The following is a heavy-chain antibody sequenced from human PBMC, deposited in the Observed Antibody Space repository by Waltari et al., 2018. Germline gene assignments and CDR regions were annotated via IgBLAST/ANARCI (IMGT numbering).Heavy chain of an antibody. CDR3: ARGNYGDWSFYY. CDR1: GYSISSGYY. D-gene: IGHD4-17*01. Sequence: QVQLQESGPGLVKPSETLSLTCAVSGYSISSGYYWGWIRQPPGKGLVWIGSIHHGGSTYYNPSLKSRVTISVDTSKNQFSLKLSSVTAADTAVYYCARGNYGDWSFYYWGQGTLVTVSS. CDR2: IHHGGST. V-gene: IGHV4-38-2*01. J-gene: IGHJ4*02.